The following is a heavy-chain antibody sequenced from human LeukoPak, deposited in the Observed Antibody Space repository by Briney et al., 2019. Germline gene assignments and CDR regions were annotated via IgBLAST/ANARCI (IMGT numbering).Heavy chain of an antibody. V-gene: IGHV3-23*01. J-gene: IGHJ4*02. D-gene: IGHD5-24*01. CDR2: ISGNGGST. Sequence: GGSLRLPCAASGFTFSSYALSWVRQAPGKGLEWVSGISGNGGSTYYADSVKGRFTISRDNSKNTLYLQMNSLRAEDTAVYYSACPKRYNYGWNFYYWGQGTLVTVSS. CDR3: ACPKRYNYGWNFYY. CDR1: GFTFSSYA.